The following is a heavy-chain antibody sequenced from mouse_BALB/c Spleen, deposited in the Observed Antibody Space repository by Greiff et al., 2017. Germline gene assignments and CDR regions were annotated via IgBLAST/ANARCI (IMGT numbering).Heavy chain of an antibody. D-gene: IGHD1-1*01. V-gene: IGHV5-6-5*01. CDR3: AREDYYGSSYGYFDV. CDR1: GFTFSSYA. CDR2: ISSGGST. J-gene: IGHJ1*01. Sequence: EVQRVESGGGLVKPGGSLKLSCAASGFTFSSYAMSWVRQTPEKRLEWVASISSGGSTYYPDSVKGRFTISRDNARNILYLQMSSLRSEDTAMYYCAREDYYGSSYGYFDVWGAGTTVTVSS.